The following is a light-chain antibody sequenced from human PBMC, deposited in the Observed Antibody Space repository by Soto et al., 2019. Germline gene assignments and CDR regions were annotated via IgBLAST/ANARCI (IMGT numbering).Light chain of an antibody. J-gene: IGLJ1*01. Sequence: QSVLTQPSSLSGSPGQSITISCTGTSSDIGSYSHVAWYQQYPGKTPKLIIYEVSYRPSGVSHRFSGSKSGITASLTISGLQAEDEADYYCSSYTSSSTLVFGTGTKVTVL. CDR1: SSDIGSYSH. V-gene: IGLV2-14*01. CDR2: EVS. CDR3: SSYTSSSTLV.